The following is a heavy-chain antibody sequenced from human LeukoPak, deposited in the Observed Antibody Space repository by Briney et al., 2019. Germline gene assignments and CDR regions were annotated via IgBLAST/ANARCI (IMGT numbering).Heavy chain of an antibody. CDR3: ARDSPSGSYRGGAIDY. J-gene: IGHJ4*02. CDR2: IIPILGIA. CDR1: GGTFSSYA. V-gene: IGHV1-69*04. D-gene: IGHD1-26*01. Sequence: ASVKVSCKASGGTFSSYAISWVRQAPGQGLEWMGRIIPILGIANYAQKFQGRVTITADKSTSTAYMELSSLRSEDTAVYYCARDSPSGSYRGGAIDYWGQGTLVTVSS.